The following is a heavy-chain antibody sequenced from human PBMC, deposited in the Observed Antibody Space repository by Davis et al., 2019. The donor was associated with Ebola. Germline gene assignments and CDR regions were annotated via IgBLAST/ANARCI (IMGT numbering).Heavy chain of an antibody. J-gene: IGHJ5*02. D-gene: IGHD2-2*01. CDR1: GYSFTSYW. Sequence: GESLQISCKGSGYSFTSYWICWVRQMPGKGLEWMGIIYPGDSDTRYSPSFQGQVTISADKSISTAYLQWSSLKASDTAMYYCARQLRAYCSSTSCLGGWFDPWGQGTLVTVSS. CDR3: ARQLRAYCSSTSCLGGWFDP. CDR2: IYPGDSDT. V-gene: IGHV5-51*01.